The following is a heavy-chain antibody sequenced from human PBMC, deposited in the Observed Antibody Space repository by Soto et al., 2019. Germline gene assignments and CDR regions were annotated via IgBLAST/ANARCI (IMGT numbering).Heavy chain of an antibody. CDR2: IYYSGST. Sequence: PSETLSLTCTVSGGSISSYYWSWIRQPPGKGLEWIGYIYYSGSTNYNPSLKSRVTISVDTSKNQFSLKLSSVTAADTAVYYCARVVEGDYCDYWGQGTLVTVSS. CDR1: GGSISSYY. J-gene: IGHJ4*02. D-gene: IGHD1-26*01. V-gene: IGHV4-59*01. CDR3: ARVVEGDYCDY.